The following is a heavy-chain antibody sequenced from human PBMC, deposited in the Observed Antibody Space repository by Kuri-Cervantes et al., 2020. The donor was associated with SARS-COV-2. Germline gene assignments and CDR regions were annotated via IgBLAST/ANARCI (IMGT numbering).Heavy chain of an antibody. D-gene: IGHD3-3*01. J-gene: IGHJ2*01. CDR2: ISYDGSNK. V-gene: IGHV3-30-3*01. Sequence: GESLKISCAASGFTFSSYAMHWVRQAPGKGLEWVAVISYDGSNKYYADSVKGRFTISRDNSKNTLYLQMNSLRAEDTAVYYCARGTDFWSGRDWYFDLWGRGTLVTVSS. CDR3: ARGTDFWSGRDWYFDL. CDR1: GFTFSSYA.